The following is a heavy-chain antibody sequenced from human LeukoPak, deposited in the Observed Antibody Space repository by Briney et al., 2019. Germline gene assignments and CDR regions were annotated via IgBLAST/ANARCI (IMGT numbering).Heavy chain of an antibody. CDR3: ARDQGYGSGRGWFDP. J-gene: IGHJ5*02. V-gene: IGHV4-39*07. D-gene: IGHD3-10*01. CDR2: IYYSGST. CDR1: GGSISSSSSY. Sequence: PSETLSLTCTVSGGSISSSSSYWGWIRQPPGKGLEWIGSIYYSGSTYYNPSLKSRVTISVDTSKNQFSLKLSSVTAADTAVYYCARDQGYGSGRGWFDPWGQGTLVTVSS.